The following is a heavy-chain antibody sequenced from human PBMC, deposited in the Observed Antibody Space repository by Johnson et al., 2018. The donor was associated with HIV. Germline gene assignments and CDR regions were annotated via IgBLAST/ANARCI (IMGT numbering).Heavy chain of an antibody. V-gene: IGHV3-23*04. Sequence: EVQLVESGGGLVKPGGSLRLSCAASGFTFSSFAIHWVRQAPGKGLEWVSAISGSGGSTYYADSVKGRFTISRDNAKNSLYLQMRSLRVKDTAIYYCARDGESQQLPLGDAFDIWGQGTMVTVSS. CDR1: GFTFSSFA. CDR2: ISGSGGST. CDR3: ARDGESQQLPLGDAFDI. D-gene: IGHD6-13*01. J-gene: IGHJ3*02.